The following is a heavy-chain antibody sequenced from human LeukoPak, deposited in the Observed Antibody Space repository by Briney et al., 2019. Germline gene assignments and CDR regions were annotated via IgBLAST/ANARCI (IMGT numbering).Heavy chain of an antibody. V-gene: IGHV1-69*13. Sequence: SVKVSCKASGGTFSSYAISWVRQAPGQGLEWMGGIIPIFGTAHYAQKFQGRVTITAHESTSTAYLELSSLRSEDTAVYYCARDFPEERFGDSGWFNPWGQGTLVTVSS. CDR2: IIPIFGTA. CDR3: ARDFPEERFGDSGWFNP. J-gene: IGHJ5*02. D-gene: IGHD3-10*01. CDR1: GGTFSSYA.